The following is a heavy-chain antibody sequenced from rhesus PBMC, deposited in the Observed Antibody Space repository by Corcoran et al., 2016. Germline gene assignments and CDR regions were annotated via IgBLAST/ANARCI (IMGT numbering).Heavy chain of an antibody. D-gene: IGHD4-29*01. CDR1: GGSFSSYW. Sequence: QVQLQESGPGLVKPSETLSLTCAVSGGSFSSYWWSWIRQPPGKGLEWIGESNGNHRSTTYNPSLKRRVTISKGASKNQFSLKLSSVTAADTAVYYCARGPSRSSHFDYWGQGVLVTVSS. CDR2: SNGNHRST. J-gene: IGHJ4*01. CDR3: ARGPSRSSHFDY. V-gene: IGHV4-80*01.